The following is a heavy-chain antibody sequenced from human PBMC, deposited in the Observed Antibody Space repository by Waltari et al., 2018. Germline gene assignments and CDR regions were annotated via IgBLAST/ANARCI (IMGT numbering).Heavy chain of an antibody. CDR3: ARDRGRGIYLDS. V-gene: IGHV4-4*02. CDR2: IQRSGRT. CDR1: GASMSSGDW. J-gene: IGHJ4*02. Sequence: QMQMQESGPGLVKPSETLSVTCTVSGASMSSGDWWRWVRQAPEKGLEWIGQIQRSGRTHYNPSFESRVSISVDPSSNQFSLRMTSTTAADTAVYYCARDRGRGIYLDSWGRGTLVTVSA. D-gene: IGHD2-15*01.